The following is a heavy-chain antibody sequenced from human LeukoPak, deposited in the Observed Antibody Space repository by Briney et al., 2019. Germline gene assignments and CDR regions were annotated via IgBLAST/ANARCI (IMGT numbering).Heavy chain of an antibody. J-gene: IGHJ4*02. D-gene: IGHD3-10*01. CDR1: GFTFSSYW. CDR3: ARGGVRGILLPVDY. Sequence: GGSLRLSCAASGFTFSSYWMHWGRHAPGKGLVWVSRINSDGSSTNYADSVKGRFTISRENGKNTVYVQMNRLRAEDTAVYYCARGGVRGILLPVDYWGQGTLVTVSS. V-gene: IGHV3-74*01. CDR2: INSDGSST.